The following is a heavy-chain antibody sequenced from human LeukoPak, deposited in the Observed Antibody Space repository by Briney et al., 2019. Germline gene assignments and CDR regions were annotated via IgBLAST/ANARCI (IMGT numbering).Heavy chain of an antibody. CDR2: INSDGSST. Sequence: PGGSLRHSCAASVFTFRTYCMHWVRPAPGKGLVWVSRINSDGSSTNYADPVKGRFTISRDNAKNTLDLQMNRLRGEDTAVYYCGRAYSGHDGPVHWGQGTLVTVSS. J-gene: IGHJ4*02. CDR3: GRAYSGHDGPVH. D-gene: IGHD5-12*01. CDR1: VFTFRTYC. V-gene: IGHV3-74*01.